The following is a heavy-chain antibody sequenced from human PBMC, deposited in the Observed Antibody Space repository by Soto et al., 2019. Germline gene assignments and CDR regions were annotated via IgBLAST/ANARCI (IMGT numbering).Heavy chain of an antibody. V-gene: IGHV3-7*01. CDR2: IKQDGSEK. J-gene: IGHJ5*02. CDR1: GFTLSSYW. D-gene: IGHD3-10*01. Sequence: GGARRLSCAASGFTLSSYWMSWVRQAPGKGLEWVANIKQDGSEKYYVDSVKGRFTISRDNAKNSLYLQMNSLRAEDTAVYYCARDLLVRGAHNRFAPRGQGTPVTVSS. CDR3: ARDLLVRGAHNRFAP.